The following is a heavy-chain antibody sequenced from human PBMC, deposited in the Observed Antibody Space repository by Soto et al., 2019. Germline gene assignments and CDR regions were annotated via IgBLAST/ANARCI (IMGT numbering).Heavy chain of an antibody. V-gene: IGHV1-46*03. CDR2: INPNGGST. J-gene: IGHJ6*03. CDR3: VRATAARQRDYSYHYYLHI. CDR1: GYTFINYY. D-gene: IGHD6-6*01. Sequence: QVQLVQSGAEVKKPGASVKVSCKASGYTFINYYIHWVRQAPGQGLEWMGGINPNGGSTVYAQKFQGRVTLTRDTSTSTVYVALSSLRSDDTAVYFCVRATAARQRDYSYHYYLHIWGKGTTVTVSS.